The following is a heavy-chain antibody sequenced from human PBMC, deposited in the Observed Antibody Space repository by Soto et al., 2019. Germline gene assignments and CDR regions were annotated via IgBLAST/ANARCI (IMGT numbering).Heavy chain of an antibody. J-gene: IGHJ5*02. Sequence: PSETLSLTCSVSGGSISSFTYYWGWIRQPPGKGLEWIGTVYYNENTYYNPSLTSRVTITVDTAKNQFSLNLRSVTAADTAMYFCARRERYYGSPGWFDPWCPGILVTVSS. CDR1: GGSISSFTYY. CDR2: VYYNENT. D-gene: IGHD3-10*01. CDR3: ARRERYYGSPGWFDP. V-gene: IGHV4-39*01.